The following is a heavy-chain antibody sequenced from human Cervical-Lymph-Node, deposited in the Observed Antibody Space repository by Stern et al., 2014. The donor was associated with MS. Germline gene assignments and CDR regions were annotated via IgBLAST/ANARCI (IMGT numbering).Heavy chain of an antibody. CDR2: INHSGST. J-gene: IGHJ4*02. D-gene: IGHD3-22*01. CDR1: GGSFSGYY. Sequence: QVQLQQWGAGLLKPSETLSLTCAVYGGSFSGYYWSWIRQPPGKGLEWIGEINHSGSTNSNPSLKSRVTISVDTSKTQFSLKLSSVTAADTAVYYCARGRNYYDSSGYLWGQGTLVTVSS. V-gene: IGHV4-34*01. CDR3: ARGRNYYDSSGYL.